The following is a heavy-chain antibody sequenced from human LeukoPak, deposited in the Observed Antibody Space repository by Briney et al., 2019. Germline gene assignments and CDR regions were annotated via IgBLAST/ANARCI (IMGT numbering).Heavy chain of an antibody. CDR3: ARDQEQWRYYYMDV. J-gene: IGHJ6*03. D-gene: IGHD6-19*01. V-gene: IGHV4-4*07. CDR2: IYTSGST. CDR1: GGSISSYY. Sequence: TSETLSLTCTVSGGSISSYYWSWIRQPAGKGLEWIGRIYTSGSTNYNPSLKSRVTMSVDTSKNQFSLKLSSVTAADTAVYYCARDQEQWRYYYMDVWGKGTTVTVSS.